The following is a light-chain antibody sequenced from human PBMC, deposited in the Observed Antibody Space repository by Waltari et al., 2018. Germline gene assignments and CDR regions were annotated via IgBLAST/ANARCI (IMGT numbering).Light chain of an antibody. Sequence: QPLVTQAPSLSVSPSGPVPPTSALSSGSVSRTSYPPWYQQTPGQPPRTLVYKGISRSSGVPDRFSGSILGNTAALTITGAQADDESDYYCSMYMGSGVWVFGGGTKLTV. CDR2: KGI. V-gene: IGLV8-61*01. J-gene: IGLJ3*02. CDR1: SGSVSRTSY. CDR3: SMYMGSGVWV.